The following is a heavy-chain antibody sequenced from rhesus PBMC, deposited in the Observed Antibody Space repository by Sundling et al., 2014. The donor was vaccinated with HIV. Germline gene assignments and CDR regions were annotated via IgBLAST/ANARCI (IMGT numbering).Heavy chain of an antibody. CDR1: GGSFSGYY. CDR3: TRDMVVVSARPSDY. D-gene: IGHD2-8*01. Sequence: QVQLQESGPGLVKPSETLSLTCAVSGGSFSGYYWGWIRQPPGKGLEYIGYISGSSGSTTYNPSLKSRVTISKDTSKNQFSLKLSSVTAADTAVYYCTRDMVVVSARPSDYWGQGVLVTVSS. V-gene: IGHV4-99*02. J-gene: IGHJ4*01. CDR2: ISGSSGST.